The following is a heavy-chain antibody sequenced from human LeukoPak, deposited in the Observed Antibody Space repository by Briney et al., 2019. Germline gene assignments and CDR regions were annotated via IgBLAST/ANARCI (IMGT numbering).Heavy chain of an antibody. CDR1: GGSISGFY. J-gene: IGHJ4*02. D-gene: IGHD4-23*01. CDR2: IHYPGNT. Sequence: SETLSLTCTVSGGSISGFYWSWIRQPPGKGLEWIGNIHYPGNTKYNPSLKSRVTISVDMSKNQFSLKLSSVIAADTAVYYCAGHVGRWGFDYWGQGTLVTVSS. CDR3: AGHVGRWGFDY. V-gene: IGHV4-59*08.